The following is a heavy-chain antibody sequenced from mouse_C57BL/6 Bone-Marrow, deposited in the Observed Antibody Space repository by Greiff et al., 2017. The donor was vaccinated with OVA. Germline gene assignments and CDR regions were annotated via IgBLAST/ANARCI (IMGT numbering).Heavy chain of an antibody. J-gene: IGHJ3*01. CDR1: GFTFSSYA. D-gene: IGHD2-3*01. Sequence: KLMESGGGLVKPGGSLKLSCAASGFTFSSYAMSWVRQTPEKRLEWVATISDGGSYTYYPDNVKGRFTISRDNAKNNLYLQMSHLKSEDTAMYYCARVGGYYWFAYWGQGTLVTVSA. CDR2: ISDGGSYT. CDR3: ARVGGYYWFAY. V-gene: IGHV5-4*03.